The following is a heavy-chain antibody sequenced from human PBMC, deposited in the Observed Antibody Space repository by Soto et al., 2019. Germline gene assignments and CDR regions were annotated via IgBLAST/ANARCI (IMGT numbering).Heavy chain of an antibody. CDR1: GFSFSKYA. CDR3: AKGHDFWTTYSYYYGMYV. Sequence: GGSLRLSCAASGFSFSKYAMNWVRRAPGKGLEWVSGISSSGGSTAYGDSVKGRFTISRDNSKKTLYLQMNSLRADDAAVYFCAKGHDFWTTYSYYYGMYVWGQGTTVTVSS. D-gene: IGHD3-3*01. CDR2: ISSSGGST. J-gene: IGHJ6*02. V-gene: IGHV3-23*01.